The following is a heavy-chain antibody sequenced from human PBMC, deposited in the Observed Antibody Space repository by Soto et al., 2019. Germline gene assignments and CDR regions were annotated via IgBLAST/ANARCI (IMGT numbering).Heavy chain of an antibody. CDR1: GYTFTGYY. CDR3: ARDYYDSSGYIDYYYYGMDV. Sequence: GASVKVSCKASGYTFTGYYMHWVRQAPGQRLEWKGWINPNSGGTNYAQKFQGWVTMTRDTSISTAYMELSGLRSDDTAVYYCARDYYDSSGYIDYYYYGMDVWGQGTTVTVSS. V-gene: IGHV1-2*04. J-gene: IGHJ6*02. CDR2: INPNSGGT. D-gene: IGHD3-22*01.